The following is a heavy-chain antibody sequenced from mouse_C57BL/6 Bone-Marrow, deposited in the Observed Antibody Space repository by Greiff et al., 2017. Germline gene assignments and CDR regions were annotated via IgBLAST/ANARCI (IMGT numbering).Heavy chain of an antibody. V-gene: IGHV14-4*01. D-gene: IGHD2-3*01. J-gene: IGHJ3*01. Sequence: VQLQQSEAELVRPGASVKLSCTASGFNIKDDYMHWVKQRPEQGLEWIGWIDPENGDTEYASKFQGKATITADTSSNTAYLQLSSLTSEDTAVYYCTTGLLLNWGQGTLVTVSA. CDR3: TTGLLLN. CDR2: IDPENGDT. CDR1: GFNIKDDY.